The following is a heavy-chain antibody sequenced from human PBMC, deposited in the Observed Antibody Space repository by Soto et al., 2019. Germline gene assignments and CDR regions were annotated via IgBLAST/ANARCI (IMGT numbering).Heavy chain of an antibody. CDR2: ISGSGSSST. CDR3: AKDPIVGPDHYFNH. Sequence: GGSLRLSCAASGFTFSTYAMSWVRQAPGKGLEWVSAISGSGSSSTYYAESVKGRFTISRDNSKNTLYLQMNSLRAEGTAVYYCAKDPIVGPDHYFNHWGQGTLVTVSS. J-gene: IGHJ1*01. CDR1: GFTFSTYA. V-gene: IGHV3-23*01. D-gene: IGHD2-21*01.